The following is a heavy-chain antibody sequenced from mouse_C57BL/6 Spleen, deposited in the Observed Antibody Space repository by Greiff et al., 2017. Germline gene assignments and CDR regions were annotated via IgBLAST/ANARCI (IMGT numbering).Heavy chain of an antibody. CDR2: IYPGDGDT. J-gene: IGHJ4*01. V-gene: IGHV1-80*01. Sequence: QVQLKQSGAELVKPGASVKISCKASGYAFSSHWMNWVKQRPGKGLEWIGQIYPGDGDTNYNGKFKGKATLTADKSSSTAYMQLSSLTSEDSAVYFCARRETNAMDYWGQGTSVTVSS. CDR3: ARRETNAMDY. CDR1: GYAFSSHW.